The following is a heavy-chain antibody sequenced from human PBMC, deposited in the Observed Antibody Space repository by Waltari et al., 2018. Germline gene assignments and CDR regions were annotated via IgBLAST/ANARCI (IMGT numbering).Heavy chain of an antibody. V-gene: IGHV1-3*03. CDR2: INAGNGNT. D-gene: IGHD3-22*01. CDR3: ARDNDRSYDSSGYYPSGAFDI. CDR1: GYTFTSYA. Sequence: QVQLVQSGAEVKKPGASVKVSCKASGYTFTSYAMHWVRQAPGQRLEWMGWINAGNGNTKYSQEFQGRVTITRDTSASTAYMELSSLRSEDMAVYYCARDNDRSYDSSGYYPSGAFDIWGQGTMVTVSS. J-gene: IGHJ3*02.